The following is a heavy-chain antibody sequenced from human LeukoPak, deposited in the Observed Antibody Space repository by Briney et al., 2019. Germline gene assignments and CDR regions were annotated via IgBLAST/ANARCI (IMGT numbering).Heavy chain of an antibody. J-gene: IGHJ4*02. Sequence: GGSLRLSCAASGFTFSNAWLSWVRQAPGKGLEWAGRIKSKTDGGATDYAAPVKGRFTISRDDSKNTLYLQMNSLKTEDTAVYYCTTSLPPQSIPYYGGQGTLVTVSS. D-gene: IGHD5-24*01. CDR2: IKSKTDGGAT. V-gene: IGHV3-15*01. CDR1: GFTFSNAW. CDR3: TTSLPPQSIPYY.